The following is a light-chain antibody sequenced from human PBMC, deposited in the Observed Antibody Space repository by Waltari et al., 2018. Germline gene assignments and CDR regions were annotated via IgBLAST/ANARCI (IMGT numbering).Light chain of an antibody. CDR3: QQYYSFPQT. Sequence: DIVMTQSPDSLAVSLGERATINCKSSQSVLYSSDNKNYLTWYQQKPGQPPALLIYWASTRESGVPDRFSGSGSGTDFTLTISRLQAEDVAVYYCQQYYSFPQTFGQGTKVEIK. CDR2: WAS. V-gene: IGKV4-1*01. J-gene: IGKJ1*01. CDR1: QSVLYSSDNKNY.